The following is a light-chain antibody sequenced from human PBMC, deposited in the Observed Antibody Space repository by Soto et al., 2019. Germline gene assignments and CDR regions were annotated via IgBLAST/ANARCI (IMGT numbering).Light chain of an antibody. CDR1: SSDVGSYNL. V-gene: IGLV2-23*01. J-gene: IGLJ2*01. Sequence: QSALTQPASVSGSPGQSITISCTGTSSDVGSYNLVSWYQQHPGKAPKLMIYEGSKRPSGLSNRFSGSKSGNTASLTISGLQAEDEADDYCCSYAGSSTHVVFGGGTKLTVL. CDR2: EGS. CDR3: CSYAGSSTHVV.